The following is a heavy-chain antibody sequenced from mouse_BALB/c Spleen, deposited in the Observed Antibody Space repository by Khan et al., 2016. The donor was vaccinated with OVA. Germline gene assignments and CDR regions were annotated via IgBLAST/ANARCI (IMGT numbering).Heavy chain of an antibody. Sequence: EVELVESGGGLVQPGGSLKLSCAASGFTFSSYTMSWVRQTPEKRLEWVAFISKGGGSIQYPDTVKGRFTISRDNAMNTLYLQMSSLKSEDTAIYYCAAPGYEGYHYAMEYWGQGTAVTVSS. CDR2: ISKGGGSI. J-gene: IGHJ4*01. D-gene: IGHD2-14*01. CDR3: AAPGYEGYHYAMEY. CDR1: GFTFSSYT. V-gene: IGHV5-12-2*01.